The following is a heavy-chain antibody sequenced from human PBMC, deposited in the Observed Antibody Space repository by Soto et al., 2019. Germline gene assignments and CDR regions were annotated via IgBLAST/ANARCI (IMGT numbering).Heavy chain of an antibody. V-gene: IGHV4-59*01. Sequence: SETLSLTCTVSCGSISSYYWSWIRQPPGKGLEWIGYIYYSGSTNYNPSLKSRVTISVDTSKNQFSLKLSSVTAADTAVYYCARVPNSSGWKNKLYNWFDPWG. CDR2: IYYSGST. J-gene: IGHJ5*02. D-gene: IGHD6-19*01. CDR1: CGSISSYY. CDR3: ARVPNSSGWKNKLYNWFDP.